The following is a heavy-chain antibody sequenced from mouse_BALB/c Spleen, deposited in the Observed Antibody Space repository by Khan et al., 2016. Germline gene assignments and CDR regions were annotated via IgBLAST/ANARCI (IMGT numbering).Heavy chain of an antibody. V-gene: IGHV7-3*02. D-gene: IGHD3-1*01. CDR2: IRNKANGFTT. Sequence: EVELVESGGGLLQPGGSLRLSCATSGFTFTDYYMNWVRQPPGQALEWLGFIRNKANGFTTEYSASVRGRFTISRDTFQSILYLQMNTLRAEDSGTYYCARDKGGLLFDYWGQGTTLTVSS. CDR3: ARDKGGLLFDY. CDR1: GFTFTDYY. J-gene: IGHJ2*01.